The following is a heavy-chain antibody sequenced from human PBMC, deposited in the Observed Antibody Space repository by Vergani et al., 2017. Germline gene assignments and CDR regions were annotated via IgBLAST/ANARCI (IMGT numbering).Heavy chain of an antibody. V-gene: IGHV4-30-4*01. J-gene: IGHJ4*02. CDR2: IYYSGST. CDR1: GGSISSGDYY. Sequence: QVQLQGSGPGLVKPSQTLSLTCTVSGGSISSGDYYWSWLRPPPGKGLEWIGYIYYSGSTYYNPSLKSRVTISVDTSKNQFSLKLSSVTAADTAVYYCARGPGLTMVRGVFDYWGQGTLVTVAS. D-gene: IGHD3-10*01. CDR3: ARGPGLTMVRGVFDY.